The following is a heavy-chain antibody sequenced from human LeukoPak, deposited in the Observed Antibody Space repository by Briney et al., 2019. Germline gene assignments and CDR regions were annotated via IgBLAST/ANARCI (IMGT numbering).Heavy chain of an antibody. D-gene: IGHD2-2*01. CDR3: ARRQYCSSTSCPDNWFDP. Sequence: SETLSLTCTVSGGSISSSSYYWGWIRQPPGKGLEWIGSISYSGSTYYNPSLRGRVTISGETSKNQFSLKLSSVTAADTAVYYCARRQYCSSTSCPDNWFDPWGQGTLVTVSS. CDR1: GGSISSSSYY. V-gene: IGHV4-39*01. CDR2: ISYSGST. J-gene: IGHJ5*02.